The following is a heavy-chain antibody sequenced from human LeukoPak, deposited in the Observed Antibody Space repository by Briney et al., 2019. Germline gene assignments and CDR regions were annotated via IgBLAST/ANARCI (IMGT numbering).Heavy chain of an antibody. D-gene: IGHD3-10*01. Sequence: PSETLSLTCTVAGGSISSGSYYWSWLRQPAGKGLEWIGYIYYGGSTHYKLSLKTRITISVATSKNQFSLKLNSVTAADTAVYYCARGGYYGSGNDFRFDPWGQGTLVTVSS. CDR3: ARGGYYGSGNDFRFDP. CDR2: IYYGGST. V-gene: IGHV4-61*10. J-gene: IGHJ5*02. CDR1: GGSISSGSYY.